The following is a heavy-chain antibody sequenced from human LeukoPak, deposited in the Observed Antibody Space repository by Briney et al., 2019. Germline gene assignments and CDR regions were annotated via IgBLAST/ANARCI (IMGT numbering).Heavy chain of an antibody. CDR2: IWYDGSNK. J-gene: IGHJ6*03. CDR3: AKAIRGMAAAGTRYYYYMDV. Sequence: GGSLRLSCAASGFTFSSYGMQWVRQAPGKGLEWVAVIWYDGSNKYYADSVKGRFTISRDNSKNTLYLQMNSLRAEDTAVYYCAKAIRGMAAAGTRYYYYMDVWGKGTTVTVSS. D-gene: IGHD6-13*01. V-gene: IGHV3-33*06. CDR1: GFTFSSYG.